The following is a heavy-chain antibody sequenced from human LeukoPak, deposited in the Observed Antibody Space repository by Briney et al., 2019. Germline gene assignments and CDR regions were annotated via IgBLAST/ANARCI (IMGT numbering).Heavy chain of an antibody. V-gene: IGHV3-74*01. D-gene: IGHD3-22*01. CDR3: ARAADSSGYYDY. CDR2: INSDGSST. Sequence: SGGSLRLSCAASGFTFSSYWMHWVRQAPGKGLVWVSRINSDGSSTSYADSVKGRFTISRDNAKNTLYLQMNSLSAEDTAVYYCARAADSSGYYDYWGQGTLVTVSS. J-gene: IGHJ4*02. CDR1: GFTFSSYW.